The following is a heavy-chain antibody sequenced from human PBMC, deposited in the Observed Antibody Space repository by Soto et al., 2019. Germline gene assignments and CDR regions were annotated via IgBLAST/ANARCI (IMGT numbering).Heavy chain of an antibody. CDR1: GDSIGTDGYY. CDR3: ARGGVLRFLKWFPGGWLDP. V-gene: IGHV4-31*11. Sequence: QVQLQESGPGLVKPSHTLSLTCAVSGDSIGTDGYYWSWIRQVPGKGLEWIGHMYYSGSTSYNPSLGRRVTISGDTSKNQFSLSLTSVTAADTAVYFCARGGVLRFLKWFPGGWLDPWGQGTLVSVSS. J-gene: IGHJ5*02. D-gene: IGHD3-3*01. CDR2: MYYSGST.